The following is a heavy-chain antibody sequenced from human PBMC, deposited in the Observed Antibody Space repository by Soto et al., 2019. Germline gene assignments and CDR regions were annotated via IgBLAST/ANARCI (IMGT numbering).Heavy chain of an antibody. D-gene: IGHD6-13*01. CDR1: GYTLTELS. J-gene: IGHJ4*02. CDR3: ATNGTTIASAGLFDY. V-gene: IGHV1-24*01. CDR2: FDPEDVET. Sequence: GASVKVSCKVSGYTLTELSVHWVRQAPGKGLEWMGGFDPEDVETIYAQKFQGRVTMTEETSTDTAYMEMSSLRSEDTAVYHCATNGTTIASAGLFDYWGQGTLVTVSS.